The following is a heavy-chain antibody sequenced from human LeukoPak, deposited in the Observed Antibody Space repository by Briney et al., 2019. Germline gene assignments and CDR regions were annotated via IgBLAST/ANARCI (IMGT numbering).Heavy chain of an antibody. Sequence: PGGSLRLSCAASGFTFSNAWMSWVRQAPGKGLEWVGRIKSKTDGGTTDYAAPVKGRFTISRDDSKNTLYLKMNSLKTEDTAVYYCTTGSSMIVVVTPPFDYWGQGTLVTVSS. CDR3: TTGSSMIVVVTPPFDY. CDR1: GFTFSNAW. V-gene: IGHV3-15*01. J-gene: IGHJ4*02. D-gene: IGHD3-22*01. CDR2: IKSKTDGGTT.